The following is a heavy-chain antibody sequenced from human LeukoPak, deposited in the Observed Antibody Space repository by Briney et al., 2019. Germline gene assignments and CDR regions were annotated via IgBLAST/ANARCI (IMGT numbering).Heavy chain of an antibody. J-gene: IGHJ6*02. D-gene: IGHD6-19*01. CDR3: AREKGSSGWYGYYYYGMDV. CDR1: GFTFSSYE. V-gene: IGHV3-48*03. CDR2: ISSSGSTI. Sequence: PGGSLRLSCAASGFTFSSYEMNWVRQAPGKGLEWVSYISSSGSTIYYADSVKGRFTISRDNAKNSLYLQMNSLRAEDTAVYYCAREKGSSGWYGYYYYGMDVWGQGTTVTVSS.